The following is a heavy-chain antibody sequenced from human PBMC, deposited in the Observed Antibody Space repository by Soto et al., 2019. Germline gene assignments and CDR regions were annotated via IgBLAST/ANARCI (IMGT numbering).Heavy chain of an antibody. CDR2: VNPIVGMS. Sequence: QVQLVQSGPEVKKPGSSVKVSCTASGGTFNSYTLNWVRQAPGQRPEWVGRVNPIVGMSTSASKFQGRGTXTXDXXTNRAYRDLTGLKSEDTAVYYCATSYGSGSTHFDSWGQGTLVTVAS. CDR1: GGTFNSYT. J-gene: IGHJ4*02. CDR3: ATSYGSGSTHFDS. V-gene: IGHV1-69*02. D-gene: IGHD3-10*01.